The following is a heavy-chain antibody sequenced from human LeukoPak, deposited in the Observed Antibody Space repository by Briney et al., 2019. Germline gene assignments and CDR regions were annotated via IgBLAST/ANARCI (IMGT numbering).Heavy chain of an antibody. V-gene: IGHV4-34*01. CDR2: INHSGST. CDR1: GGSFSGYY. Sequence: SETLSLTCAVYGGSFSGYYWSWIRQPPGKGLEWIGEINHSGSTNYNSSLKSRVTISVDTSKNQFSLKLSSVTAADTAVYYCARGRRALYRIRGPNWFDPWGQGTLVTVSS. D-gene: IGHD2-15*01. CDR3: ARGRRALYRIRGPNWFDP. J-gene: IGHJ5*02.